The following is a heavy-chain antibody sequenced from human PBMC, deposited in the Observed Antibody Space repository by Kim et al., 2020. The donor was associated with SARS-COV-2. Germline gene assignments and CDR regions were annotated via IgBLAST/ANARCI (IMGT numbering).Heavy chain of an antibody. CDR2: IVPIFEKS. D-gene: IGHD3-16*01. J-gene: IGHJ4*02. CDR1: GATFSTNA. Sequence: SVKVSCKISGATFSTNAISWVRQAPGQGLEWMGGIVPIFEKSNFAQKFLGRVTITADESTSTVYMEMDGLTSEDTALYYCVREWSGGGRLVQWGQGTHVTISS. V-gene: IGHV1-69*13. CDR3: VREWSGGGRLVQ.